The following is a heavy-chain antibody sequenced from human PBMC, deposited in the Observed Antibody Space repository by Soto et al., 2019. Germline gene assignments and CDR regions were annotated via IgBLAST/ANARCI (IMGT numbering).Heavy chain of an antibody. J-gene: IGHJ4*02. CDR2: ISGSSATT. CDR1: GFTFSTDV. CDR3: AKGMTGRRYFFDY. V-gene: IGHV3-23*01. D-gene: IGHD3-3*01. Sequence: EVQVLESGGGLVQPGGSLRLACAASGFTFSTDVMGWVRQAPGKGLEWVSSISGSSATTTYADSVKGRFTISRDNSKSTLFLQMNSLRVEDTAVYYCAKGMTGRRYFFDYWGQGTPVTVSS.